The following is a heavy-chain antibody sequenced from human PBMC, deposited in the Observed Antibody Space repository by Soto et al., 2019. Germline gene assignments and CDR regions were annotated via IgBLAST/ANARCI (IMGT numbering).Heavy chain of an antibody. J-gene: IGHJ2*01. V-gene: IGHV4-39*01. CDR3: ARLLDDGVWYFDL. D-gene: IGHD4-17*01. Sequence: PSETLSLTCTVSGGSISSTSSYWGWIRQPPGKGLEWIGIIYYSGSTYYNPSLKSRVTISVDTSKNQFSLKLSSVTAADTAVYYCARLLDDGVWYFDLWGRGTLVTVSS. CDR2: IYYSGST. CDR1: GGSISSTSSY.